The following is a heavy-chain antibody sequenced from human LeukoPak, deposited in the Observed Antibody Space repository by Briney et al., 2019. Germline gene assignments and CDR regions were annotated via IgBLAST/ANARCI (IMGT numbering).Heavy chain of an antibody. CDR2: INPSEGST. V-gene: IGHV1-46*01. D-gene: IGHD1-26*01. CDR3: ARDTGNYFYYFDY. J-gene: IGHJ4*02. CDR1: GFTFTSHY. Sequence: ASVKVSCKASGFTFTSHYLHWVRQAPGQGLEWMGVINPSEGSTSYAQMFQGRVTVTRDTSTSTVYMELNSLRSADTAVYYCARDTGNYFYYFDYWGQGTLVTVSS.